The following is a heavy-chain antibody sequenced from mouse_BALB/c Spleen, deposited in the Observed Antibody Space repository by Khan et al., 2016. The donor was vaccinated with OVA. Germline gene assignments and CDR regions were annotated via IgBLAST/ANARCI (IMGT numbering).Heavy chain of an antibody. CDR1: GFSLTDSA. CDR2: IWAGGSQ. J-gene: IGHJ4*01. CDR3: AKDPPYYSLDY. Sequence: VELKESGPGLVAPSQSLSITCTVSGFSLTDSAVSWIRQPPGKGLEWLGVIWAGGSQYYNSALKSRLSISKDNSRSQVFLNMNSLQTDDTAMYFCAKDPPYYSLDYWGQGTSVTVSS. V-gene: IGHV2-6-5*01.